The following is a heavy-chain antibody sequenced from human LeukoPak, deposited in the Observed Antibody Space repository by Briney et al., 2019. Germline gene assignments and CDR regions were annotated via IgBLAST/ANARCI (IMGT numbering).Heavy chain of an antibody. Sequence: SETLSLTCAVYGGSFSGYCWSWIRQPPGKGLEWIGEINHSGSTNYNPSLKSRVTISLDTSKNQFSLKLTSVTAADTAVYYCASPFSGSSNYWGQGTLVTVSS. CDR1: GGSFSGYC. CDR3: ASPFSGSSNY. D-gene: IGHD1-26*01. J-gene: IGHJ4*02. V-gene: IGHV4-34*01. CDR2: INHSGST.